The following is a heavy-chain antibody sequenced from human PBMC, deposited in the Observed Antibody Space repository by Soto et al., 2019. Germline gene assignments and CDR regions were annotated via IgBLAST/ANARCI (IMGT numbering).Heavy chain of an antibody. V-gene: IGHV3-30*18. Sequence: QVRMVEAGGGGVQPGRSLRLSCAASGFNIKSCGMHWGRQAPGKGLEWIAFISYDGKEKQYADSVKGRFTVSTDNSSTLFLQMDGLRSEDTAVYFCAKDLSYGTDWPYFARRGQGSLVIVSS. CDR2: ISYDGKEK. J-gene: IGHJ4*02. CDR1: GFNIKSCG. D-gene: IGHD3-16*01. CDR3: AKDLSYGTDWPYFAR.